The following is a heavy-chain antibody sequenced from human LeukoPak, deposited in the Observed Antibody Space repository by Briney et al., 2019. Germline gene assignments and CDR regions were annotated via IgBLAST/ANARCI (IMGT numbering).Heavy chain of an antibody. CDR3: ARSPVVGAHSPHFDY. V-gene: IGHV1-18*01. D-gene: IGHD1-26*01. CDR2: ISAYNGNT. Sequence: ASVIVSSTASGYTFSIYGISWVRQAPGQGHEWMGCISAYNGNTNYAQKLQGRVTMTTDTSTSTAYMEVRSLRSDDTAVYYCARSPVVGAHSPHFDYWGQGTLVTVSS. CDR1: GYTFSIYG. J-gene: IGHJ4*02.